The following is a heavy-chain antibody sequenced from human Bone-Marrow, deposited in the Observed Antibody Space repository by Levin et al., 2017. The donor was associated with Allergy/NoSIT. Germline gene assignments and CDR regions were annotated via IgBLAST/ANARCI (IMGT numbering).Heavy chain of an antibody. D-gene: IGHD3-3*01. V-gene: IGHV7-4-1*02. Sequence: GESLKISCKASGYTFTSYAMNWVRQAPGQGLEWMGWINTNTGNPTYAQGFTGRFVFSLDTSVSTAYLQISSLKAEDTAVYYCAREFVLRFLEWPHDVRDDYYYMDVWGKGTTVTVSS. J-gene: IGHJ6*03. CDR3: AREFVLRFLEWPHDVRDDYYYMDV. CDR1: GYTFTSYA. CDR2: INTNTGNP.